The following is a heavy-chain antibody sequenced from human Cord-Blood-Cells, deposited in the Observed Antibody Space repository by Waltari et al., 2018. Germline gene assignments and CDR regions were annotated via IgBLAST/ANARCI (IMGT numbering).Heavy chain of an antibody. D-gene: IGHD3-16*01. Sequence: QVQLHESGPGLVKPSGTLSLTCAVSGGSISRSNWWRWVRQPPGKGLEWIGEICHRGSTNYTPALKSRVTISVDKSENQFSLKLSSATAADTAVYYWARVRGASCWGQGTLVTVSS. J-gene: IGHJ4*02. V-gene: IGHV4-4*02. CDR3: ARVRGASC. CDR1: GGSISRSNW. CDR2: ICHRGST.